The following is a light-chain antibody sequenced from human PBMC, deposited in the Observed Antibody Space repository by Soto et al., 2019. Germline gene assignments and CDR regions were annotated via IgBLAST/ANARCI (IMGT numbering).Light chain of an antibody. CDR3: QQYNSYPLT. V-gene: IGKV1-5*03. CDR1: QSISSW. Sequence: DIQTTQSPSTLSASIGDRVTITCRASQSISSWLAWYQQKPGKAPNLLIYTASNLESGVPSRFSGSGSGTEFTLTISSLQPDDFATYYCQQYNSYPLTFGPGTKVDIK. CDR2: TAS. J-gene: IGKJ3*01.